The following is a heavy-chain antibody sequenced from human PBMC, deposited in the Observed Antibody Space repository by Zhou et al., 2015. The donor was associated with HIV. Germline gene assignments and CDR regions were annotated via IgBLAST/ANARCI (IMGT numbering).Heavy chain of an antibody. Sequence: EVQLVESGGGLIQPGGSLRLSCAASGFTVSSNYMSWVRQAPGKGLEWVSVIYSGGSTYYADSVKGRFTISRDNSKNTLYLQMNSLRAEDTAVYYCARDSAWELGGAFDIWGQGTMVTVSS. J-gene: IGHJ3*02. V-gene: IGHV3-53*01. D-gene: IGHD1-26*01. CDR3: ARDSAWELGGAFDI. CDR1: GFTVSSNY. CDR2: IYSGGST.